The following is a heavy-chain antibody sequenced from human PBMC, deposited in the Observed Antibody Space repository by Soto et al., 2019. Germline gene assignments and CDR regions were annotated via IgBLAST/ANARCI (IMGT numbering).Heavy chain of an antibody. D-gene: IGHD3-3*01. CDR3: GTAPLRFLEWPQPNFAY. CDR1: GYSLTELS. J-gene: IGHJ4*02. V-gene: IGHV1-24*01. CDR2: FDPEDGET. Sequence: SVKVSCKVAGYSLTELSMHWVRQAPGKGLEWLGGFDPEDGETIYAQKFQGRVTMTEDTSTDTAYMELSSLRSEDTAVYYCGTAPLRFLEWPQPNFAYWGQGTLVTVSS.